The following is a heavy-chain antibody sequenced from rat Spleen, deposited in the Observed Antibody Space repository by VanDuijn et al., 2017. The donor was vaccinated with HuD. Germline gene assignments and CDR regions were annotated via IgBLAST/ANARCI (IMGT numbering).Heavy chain of an antibody. V-gene: IGHV5-20*01. Sequence: EVQLVESGGGSVQPGRSLKLSCAASGFTFSDYYMTWVRQTPAKGLEWVASISSDGTTTYYRDSVKGRFTISRDNAKSSLYLQMDSLGSGDTATYYCVTTYFGYGYFDYWGQGVLVTVSS. CDR3: VTTYFGYGYFDY. D-gene: IGHD1-9*01. J-gene: IGHJ2*01. CDR1: GFTFSDYY. CDR2: ISSDGTTT.